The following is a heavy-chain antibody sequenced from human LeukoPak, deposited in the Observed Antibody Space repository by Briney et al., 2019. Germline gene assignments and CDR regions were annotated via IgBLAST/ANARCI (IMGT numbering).Heavy chain of an antibody. V-gene: IGHV3-7*01. J-gene: IGHJ4*02. D-gene: IGHD6-19*01. CDR2: IKQDGSEK. CDR3: ARIAGSSGWYYVDY. Sequence: GGSLRLSCAASGFTFSSYWMSWVRQAPGKGLEWVANIKQDGSEKYYVDSVKGRFTISRDNAKNSLYLQMNSLRAEDTAVYYCARIAGSSGWYYVDYWGQGTLVTVSS. CDR1: GFTFSSYW.